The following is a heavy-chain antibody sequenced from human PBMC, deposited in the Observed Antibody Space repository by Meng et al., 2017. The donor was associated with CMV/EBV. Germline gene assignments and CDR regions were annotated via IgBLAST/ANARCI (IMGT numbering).Heavy chain of an antibody. D-gene: IGHD3-22*01. CDR2: IYYSGST. J-gene: IGHJ4*02. V-gene: IGHV4-31*02. CDR1: GSISSGGYY. Sequence: GSISSGGYYWSWIRQHPGKCLEWIGYIYYSGSTYYNPSLKSRVTISVDTSKNQFSLKLSSVTAADTAVYYCARAPYDSSGYLVALGDYWGQGTLVTVSS. CDR3: ARAPYDSSGYLVALGDY.